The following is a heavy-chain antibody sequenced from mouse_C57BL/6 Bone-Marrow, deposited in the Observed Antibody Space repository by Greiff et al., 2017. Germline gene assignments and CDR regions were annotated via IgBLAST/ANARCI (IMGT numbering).Heavy chain of an antibody. CDR3: ARDGYGGFAY. CDR2: INPSTGGT. V-gene: IGHV1-42*01. J-gene: IGHJ3*01. CDR1: GYSFTGYY. D-gene: IGHD2-2*01. Sequence: EVQLQESGPELVKPGASVKISCKASGYSFTGYYMNWVKQSPEKSLEWIGEINPSTGGTTYNQKFKAKATLTVDKSSSTAYMQLKRLTSEDSAVYYCARDGYGGFAYWGQGTLVTVSA.